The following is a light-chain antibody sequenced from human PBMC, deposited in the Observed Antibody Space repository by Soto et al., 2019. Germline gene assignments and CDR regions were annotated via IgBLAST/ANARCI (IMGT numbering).Light chain of an antibody. V-gene: IGLV2-14*01. CDR2: EVS. Sequence: QSALTQPASVSGSPGQSITISCTGTSSDVGGYNYVSWYQQHPGKAPKLIISEVSNRPSGVSNRFSGSKSGSTASLTISGLQAEDEADYYCSSYTTTNTRYVFGTGTKVTVL. CDR3: SSYTTTNTRYV. CDR1: SSDVGGYNY. J-gene: IGLJ1*01.